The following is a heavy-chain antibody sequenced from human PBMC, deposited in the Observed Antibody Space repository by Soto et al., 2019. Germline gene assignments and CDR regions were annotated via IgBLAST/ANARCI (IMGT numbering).Heavy chain of an antibody. CDR2: INAGNGNT. V-gene: IGHV1-3*01. J-gene: IGHJ4*02. CDR1: GYTFTSYA. D-gene: IGHD1-26*01. Sequence: QVQLVQSGAEVKKPGASVKVSCKASGYTFTSYAMHWVRQAPGQRLEWMGWINAGNGNTKYSQKFQGRVTITRDTSASTAYMELSSLRSEDTAVYYCARDQWEILGFDYWGQGTLVTVSS. CDR3: ARDQWEILGFDY.